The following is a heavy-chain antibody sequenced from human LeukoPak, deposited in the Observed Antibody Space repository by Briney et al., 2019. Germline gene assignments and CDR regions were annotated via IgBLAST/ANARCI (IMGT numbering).Heavy chain of an antibody. J-gene: IGHJ6*03. Sequence: GASVKVSFKASGGTFSIYAISWVRQAPGQGLEWMGGIIPIFGTANYAQKFQGRVTITTDESTSTAYMELSSLRSEDTAVYYCARGDYSNYYYYYYYMDVWGKGTTVTVSS. D-gene: IGHD4-11*01. V-gene: IGHV1-69*05. CDR3: ARGDYSNYYYYYYYMDV. CDR1: GGTFSIYA. CDR2: IIPIFGTA.